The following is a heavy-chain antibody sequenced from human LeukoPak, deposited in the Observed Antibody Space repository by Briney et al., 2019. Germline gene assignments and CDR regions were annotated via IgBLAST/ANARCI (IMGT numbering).Heavy chain of an antibody. D-gene: IGHD6-13*01. V-gene: IGHV4-4*07. Sequence: SETLSLTCTVSGGSISGYYWNWIRQPAGKGLEWIGRIYISGSTNYNPSLKSRATISVDTSKNHFSLKLSSVTAADTAVYYCARVNIVAGWFDPWGQGTPVTVSS. CDR2: IYISGST. CDR3: ARVNIVAGWFDP. J-gene: IGHJ5*02. CDR1: GGSISGYY.